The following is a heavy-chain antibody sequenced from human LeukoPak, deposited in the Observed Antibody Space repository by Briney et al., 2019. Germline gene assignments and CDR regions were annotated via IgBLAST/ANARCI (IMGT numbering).Heavy chain of an antibody. CDR2: IIPIFGTA. Sequence: ATVKVSCKASGGTFSSYAISWVRQAPGQGLEWMGGIIPIFGTANYAQKFQGRVTITADESASTAYMELSSLRSEDTAVYYCATSVWPPYYYYYMDVWGKGTTVTVSS. V-gene: IGHV1-69*13. CDR3: ATSVWPPYYYYYMDV. J-gene: IGHJ6*03. CDR1: GGTFSSYA. D-gene: IGHD2-8*01.